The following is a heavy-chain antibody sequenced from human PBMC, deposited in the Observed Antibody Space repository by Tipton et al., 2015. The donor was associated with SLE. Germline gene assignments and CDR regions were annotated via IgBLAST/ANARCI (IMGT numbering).Heavy chain of an antibody. CDR1: GCTLTELS. V-gene: IGHV1-24*01. CDR2: FDPEDGET. CDR3: VTAPSGTPLFDS. Sequence: QVQLVQSGAEVKKPGASVKVSCKVSGCTLTELSMHWVRQAPGKGLEWVGGFDPEDGETLYVPSFQGRVTMTEDTSTDTAYMELSSLRSEDTAVYYCVTAPSGTPLFDSWGQGTLVTVSS. J-gene: IGHJ4*02. D-gene: IGHD1-1*01.